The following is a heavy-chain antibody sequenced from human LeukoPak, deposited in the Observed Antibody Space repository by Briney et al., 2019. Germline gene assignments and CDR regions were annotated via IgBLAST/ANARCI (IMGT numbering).Heavy chain of an antibody. V-gene: IGHV4-59*01. CDR1: LGSISTYY. Sequence: PETLCLSCALSLGSISTYYRTCIRQPPGQGGEWCGYIYYTASTNYNPSLKSRVTMSVDTSKNQFSLKLSSVTAADTAVYYCAREIGYSYDIWGQGTLVTVSS. CDR3: AREIGYSYDI. J-gene: IGHJ4*02. CDR2: IYYTAST. D-gene: IGHD5-18*01.